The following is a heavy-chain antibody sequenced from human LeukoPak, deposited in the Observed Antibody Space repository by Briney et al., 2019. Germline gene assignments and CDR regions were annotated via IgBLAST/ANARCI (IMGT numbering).Heavy chain of an antibody. V-gene: IGHV3-23*01. CDR2: ISDSGGNT. D-gene: IGHD6-13*01. CDR3: AKDRSSSWYPFDY. Sequence: GGPLRFSCAAPGLTFSYKALSWFGKAPGKGREWVSAISDSGGNTYYADSVKGRFTIPRDNSKSTLYLQMSSLRAEDTAVYYCAKDRSSSWYPFDYWGQGTLVTVSS. J-gene: IGHJ4*02. CDR1: GLTFSYKA.